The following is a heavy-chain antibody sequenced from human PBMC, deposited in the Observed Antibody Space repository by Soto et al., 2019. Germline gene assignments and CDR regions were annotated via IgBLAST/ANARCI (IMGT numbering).Heavy chain of an antibody. CDR2: IIPILGIA. CDR3: ARDPRPYYFDY. V-gene: IGHV1-69*08. J-gene: IGHJ4*02. Sequence: QVQLVQSGAEVKKPGSSVKVSCKASGGTFSSYTISWVRQAPGLGLEWMGRIIPILGIANYAQKFQGRVTITADKSTSTAYMELSSLRSEDTAVYYCARDPRPYYFDYWGQGTLVTVSS. D-gene: IGHD6-25*01. CDR1: GGTFSSYT.